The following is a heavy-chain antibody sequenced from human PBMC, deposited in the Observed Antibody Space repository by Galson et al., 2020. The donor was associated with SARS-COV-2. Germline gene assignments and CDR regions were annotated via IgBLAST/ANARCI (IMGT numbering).Heavy chain of an antibody. J-gene: IGHJ6*02. V-gene: IGHV1-18*01. D-gene: IGHD5-12*01. CDR3: ARVSNVDIVATGDYYYGMDV. CDR1: GYTFTSYG. CDR2: ISAYNGNT. Sequence: ASVKVSCKASGYTFTSYGISWVRQAPGQGLEWMGWISAYNGNTNYAQKLQGRVTMTTDTSTSTAYMELRSLRSDDTAVYYCARVSNVDIVATGDYYYGMDVWGQGTTVTVSS.